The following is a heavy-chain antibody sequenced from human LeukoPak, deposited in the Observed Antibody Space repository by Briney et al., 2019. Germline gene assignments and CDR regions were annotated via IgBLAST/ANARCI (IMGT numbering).Heavy chain of an antibody. CDR3: ARDHDRQLAY. J-gene: IGHJ4*02. Sequence: SETLSLTCTVSGGSIRSSYYYWGWIRQPPGKGLEWIGSIYDSGSTYYNPSLKSRVTISVDTSKNQFSLKLSSVTAADTAVYYCARDHDRQLAYWGQGTLVTVSS. CDR1: GGSIRSSYYY. CDR2: IYDSGST. V-gene: IGHV4-39*07. D-gene: IGHD5-18*01.